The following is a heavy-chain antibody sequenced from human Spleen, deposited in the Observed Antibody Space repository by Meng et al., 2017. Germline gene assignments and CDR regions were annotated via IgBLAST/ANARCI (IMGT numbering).Heavy chain of an antibody. Sequence: LSLTCAASGFRFSGHWMHWVRQGPGKGLAWVARIKSDGSSTSYADSVKGRFTISRDNAKNTLYLQMNSLRDEDTAVYFCVKSDWFDPWGQGTLVTVSS. V-gene: IGHV3-74*01. CDR3: VKSDWFDP. CDR1: GFRFSGHW. CDR2: IKSDGSST. J-gene: IGHJ5*02.